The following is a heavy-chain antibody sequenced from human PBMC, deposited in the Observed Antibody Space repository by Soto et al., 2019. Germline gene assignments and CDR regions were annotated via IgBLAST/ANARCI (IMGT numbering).Heavy chain of an antibody. V-gene: IGHV3-15*07. CDR1: GFPFNNAW. J-gene: IGHJ4*01. CDR2: VKSKADGGSG. CDR3: TTDDRTTLPEIRFDY. D-gene: IGHD1-26*01. Sequence: GGSLRLSCAASGFPFNNAWINWVRQVPGKGLEWVGLVKSKADGGSGDYAAPVKGRFVVSRDDSKDIVYLQMNSLKIEDTGVYYCTTDDRTTLPEIRFDYWGHGNQVTVS.